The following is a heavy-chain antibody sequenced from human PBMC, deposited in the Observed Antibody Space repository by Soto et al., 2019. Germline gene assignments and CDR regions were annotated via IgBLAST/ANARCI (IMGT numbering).Heavy chain of an antibody. V-gene: IGHV4-30-4*01. CDR1: GGSISSGYYY. D-gene: IGHD3-3*01. J-gene: IGHJ5*02. Sequence: SETLSLTCSVSGGSISSGYYYWSWIRQPPGKGLEWIGNIYYSGNTYYNPSLKSRLIISIDTSKNQFSLKVGSVTAADAALYYCARHGRFLEWFGRWFDPWGQGTLVTVSS. CDR3: ARHGRFLEWFGRWFDP. CDR2: IYYSGNT.